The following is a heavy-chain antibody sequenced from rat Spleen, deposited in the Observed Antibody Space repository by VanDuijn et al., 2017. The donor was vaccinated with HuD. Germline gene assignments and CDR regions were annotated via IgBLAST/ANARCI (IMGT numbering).Heavy chain of an antibody. CDR3: TRDVAAY. CDR2: ITNIGGNT. Sequence: EVRLVESGGGLVQPGRSLKLSCVASGFTFNNYWMTWIRQAPGKGLEWVASITNIGGNTYYLDSVKGRFTISRDIAKRTLYLQMNSLRSEDTATYYCTRDVAAYWGQGTLVTVSS. V-gene: IGHV5-31*01. CDR1: GFTFNNYW. J-gene: IGHJ3*01.